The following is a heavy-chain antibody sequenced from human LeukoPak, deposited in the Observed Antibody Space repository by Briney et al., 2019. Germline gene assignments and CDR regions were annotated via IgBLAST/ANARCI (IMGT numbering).Heavy chain of an antibody. CDR1: GFTFSSYE. CDR3: AKGDSYYDFCLDV. J-gene: IGHJ6*02. V-gene: IGHV3-48*03. D-gene: IGHD3-3*01. Sequence: PGGSLRLSCAASGFTFSSYEMNWVRQAPGKGLEWVSYISSSGSIIHYADAVKGRFTTSRDNAKNSLHLQMNSLRADDTAVYYCAKGDSYYDFCLDVWGRGTTVTVSS. CDR2: ISSSGSII.